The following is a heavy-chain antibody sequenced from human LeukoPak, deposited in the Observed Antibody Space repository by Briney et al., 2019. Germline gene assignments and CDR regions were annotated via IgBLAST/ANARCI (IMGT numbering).Heavy chain of an antibody. J-gene: IGHJ4*02. CDR1: GGSISSYY. Sequence: SETLPLTCTVSGGSISSYYWSWIRQPPGKGLEWIGYIYYSGSTNYNPSLKSRVTISVDTSKNQFSLKLSSVTAADTAVYYCARLEYSSSWYVDYWGQGTLVTVSS. CDR3: ARLEYSSSWYVDY. V-gene: IGHV4-59*01. D-gene: IGHD6-13*01. CDR2: IYYSGST.